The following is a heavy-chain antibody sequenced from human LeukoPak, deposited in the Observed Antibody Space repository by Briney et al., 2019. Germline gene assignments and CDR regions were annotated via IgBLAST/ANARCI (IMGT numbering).Heavy chain of an antibody. V-gene: IGHV4-31*03. CDR2: IYYSGST. D-gene: IGHD2-2*01. Sequence: PSESLSLTCTVSGGSISSGGYYWSWIRQHPGKGLEWIGCIYYSGSTYYNPSLKSRVTISVDTSKNQFSLKLSSVTAADTAVYYCARDGGNQLLRNYYYGMDVWGQGTTVTVSS. J-gene: IGHJ6*02. CDR3: ARDGGNQLLRNYYYGMDV. CDR1: GGSISSGGYY.